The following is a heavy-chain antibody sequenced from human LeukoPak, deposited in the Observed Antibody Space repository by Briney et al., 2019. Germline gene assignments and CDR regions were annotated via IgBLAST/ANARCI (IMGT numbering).Heavy chain of an antibody. J-gene: IGHJ4*02. CDR3: ARHVAHTVTPFDY. Sequence: SETLSLTCIVSGGSISSSIYYWAWVRQPPGKGLEWIGTVFYNGATQYSPSLRSRATISIDTSTNQFSLKLTSVTAADTAVYYCARHVAHTVTPFDYWGQGTLVTVSS. CDR2: VFYNGAT. CDR1: GGSISSSIYY. D-gene: IGHD4-17*01. V-gene: IGHV4-39*01.